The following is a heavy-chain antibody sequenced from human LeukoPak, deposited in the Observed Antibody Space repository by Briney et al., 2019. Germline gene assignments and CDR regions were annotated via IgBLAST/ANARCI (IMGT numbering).Heavy chain of an antibody. Sequence: PGGSLRLSCAASGFTFSSYGMNWVRQAPGKGLEWVSAISGSGGSTYYADSVKGRFTISRDNAKNTLYLQMNRLRAEDTAVYYCAKDRAVSMVRGGYMDVWGKGTTVTVSS. CDR1: GFTFSSYG. CDR2: ISGSGGST. D-gene: IGHD3-10*01. CDR3: AKDRAVSMVRGGYMDV. V-gene: IGHV3-23*01. J-gene: IGHJ6*03.